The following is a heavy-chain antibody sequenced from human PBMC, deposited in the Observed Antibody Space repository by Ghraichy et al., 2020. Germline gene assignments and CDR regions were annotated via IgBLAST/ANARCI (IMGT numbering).Heavy chain of an antibody. J-gene: IGHJ4*02. CDR3: H. CDR2: ITPHNGHS. CDR1: GYTFVSYS. Sequence: ASVKVSCKASGYTFVSYSLIWVRQTPGQGLEWMGWITPHNGHSTNARKFQGRVTLTTDTSTNTVFFYCAREVDSALGFYFDHWGQGTLVTVSS. D-gene: IGHD5-18*01. V-gene: IGHV1-18*01.